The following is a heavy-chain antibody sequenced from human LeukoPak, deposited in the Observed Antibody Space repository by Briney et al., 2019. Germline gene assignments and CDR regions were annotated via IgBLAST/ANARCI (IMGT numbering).Heavy chain of an antibody. CDR2: ISAYNGNT. CDR3: ARENVDYDYPFDY. CDR1: GYTFTSYG. Sequence: ASVKVSCKASGYTFTSYGISWVRQAPGQGLEWMGWISAYNGNTNYAQKLQGRVTLSRDTSASTAYMELSSLRSEDTAVYYCARENVDYDYPFDYWGQGTLVTVSS. V-gene: IGHV1-18*01. D-gene: IGHD5-12*01. J-gene: IGHJ4*02.